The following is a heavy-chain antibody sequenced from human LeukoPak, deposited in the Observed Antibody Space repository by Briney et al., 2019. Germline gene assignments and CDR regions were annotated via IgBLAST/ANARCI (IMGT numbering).Heavy chain of an antibody. CDR1: GGSISSSTYY. CDR3: ARDRYYYDSSARYFDY. V-gene: IGHV4-39*07. D-gene: IGHD3-22*01. CDR2: IYYSGST. J-gene: IGHJ4*02. Sequence: SETLSLTCTVSGGSISSSTYYWGWIRQPPGTGLEWIVTIYYSGSTYYNPSLKSRVTISVDTSKNQFSLKLSSVTAADTAVYYCARDRYYYDSSARYFDYWGQGTLVTVSS.